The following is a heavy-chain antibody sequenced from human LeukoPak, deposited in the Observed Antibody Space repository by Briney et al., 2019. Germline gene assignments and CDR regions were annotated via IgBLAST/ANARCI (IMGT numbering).Heavy chain of an antibody. Sequence: GGSLRLSCAASGFTFSSYPMTWVRQAPGKGLEWVSAVSGSGGRTHYADSVRGRFTISRDNSKNTLYLQMNSLRAEDTAVYYCAKDSVVPGLADYWGQGTLVTVSS. CDR1: GFTFSSYP. V-gene: IGHV3-23*01. J-gene: IGHJ4*02. CDR3: AKDSVVPGLADY. D-gene: IGHD4-23*01. CDR2: VSGSGGRT.